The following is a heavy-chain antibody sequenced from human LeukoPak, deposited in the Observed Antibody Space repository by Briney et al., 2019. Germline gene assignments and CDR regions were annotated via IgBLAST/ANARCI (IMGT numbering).Heavy chain of an antibody. CDR2: IYYSGST. Sequence: SQTLSLTCTVSGGSISSGGYYWSWIRQHPGKGLEWIGYIYYSGSTDYNPSLKSRVTISEDRSKNQFSLKLSSVTAADTAVYYCVRDLGHWYFDLWGRGTLVTVSS. D-gene: IGHD7-27*01. CDR1: GGSISSGGYY. CDR3: VRDLGHWYFDL. V-gene: IGHV4-31*03. J-gene: IGHJ2*01.